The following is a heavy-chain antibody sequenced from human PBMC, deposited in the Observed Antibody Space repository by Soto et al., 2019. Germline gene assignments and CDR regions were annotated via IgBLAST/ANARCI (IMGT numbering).Heavy chain of an antibody. CDR1: GGSISSGGYY. V-gene: IGHV4-31*03. CDR2: IYYSGST. Sequence: PSETLSLTCTVSGGSISSGGYYWSWIRQHPGKGLEWIGYIYYSGSTYYNPSLKSRVTISVDTSKNQFSLKLSSVTAADTAVYYCAREGGLLWFGELLSDMRTGFDPWGQGTLVTVSS. J-gene: IGHJ5*02. D-gene: IGHD3-10*01. CDR3: AREGGLLWFGELLSDMRTGFDP.